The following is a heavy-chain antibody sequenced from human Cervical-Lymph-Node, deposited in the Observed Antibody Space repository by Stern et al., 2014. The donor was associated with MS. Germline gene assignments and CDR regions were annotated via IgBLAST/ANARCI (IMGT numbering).Heavy chain of an antibody. V-gene: IGHV4-39*01. Sequence: VQLVESGPGLVKPSETLSLTCSVSGGSISRSTYYWGWIRQPPGKGLEWIGSIYYSGTTYYNPSLKSRVTIDTSTNTFSLWLTSVTAADTAVYYCARHDGWLPHYWSQGTLVTVSS. D-gene: IGHD5-12*01. CDR3: ARHDGWLPHY. CDR1: GGSISRSTYY. CDR2: IYYSGTT. J-gene: IGHJ4*02.